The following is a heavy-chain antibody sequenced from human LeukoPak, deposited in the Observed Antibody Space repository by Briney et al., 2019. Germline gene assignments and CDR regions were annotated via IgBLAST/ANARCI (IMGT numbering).Heavy chain of an antibody. D-gene: IGHD6-19*01. J-gene: IGHJ1*01. Sequence: PGGSLRLSCAASGFTLSSYSMHWVRQAPGKGLEFVSAISKNGSSTYYGNSVKGRFTISRDISKNTLYLQMGSLRPEDMAVYYCARVDSGSACASWGQGILVTVSS. CDR3: ARVDSGSACAS. CDR1: GFTLSSYS. V-gene: IGHV3-64*01. CDR2: ISKNGSST.